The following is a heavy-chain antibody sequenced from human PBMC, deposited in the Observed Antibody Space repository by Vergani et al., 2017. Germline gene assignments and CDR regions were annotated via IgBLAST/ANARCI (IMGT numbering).Heavy chain of an antibody. CDR1: GFIFSTYA. Sequence: ELQLLESGGDLVQPGGSLRLSCTASGFIFSTYAMSWVRQAPGKGLEWVSGISASGAPTYYADSVKGRVTISRDNSKNTVFLQMHSLRAEDTAIYYCVKEKIDLGSYFFDSWGHGILVTVSS. V-gene: IGHV3-23*01. D-gene: IGHD2/OR15-2a*01. CDR3: VKEKIDLGSYFFDS. CDR2: ISASGAPT. J-gene: IGHJ4*01.